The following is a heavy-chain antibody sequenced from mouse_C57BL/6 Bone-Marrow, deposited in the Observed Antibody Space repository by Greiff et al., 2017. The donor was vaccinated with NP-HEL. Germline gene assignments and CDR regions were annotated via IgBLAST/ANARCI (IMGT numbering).Heavy chain of an antibody. CDR3: ARDDTYYYGSLYYFDY. CDR2: INPYNGGT. Sequence: DVQLQESGPVLVKPGASVKMSCKASGYTFTDYYMNWVKQSHGKSLEWIGVINPYNGGTSYNQKFKGKATLTVDKSSSTAYMELNSLTSEDSAVYYCARDDTYYYGSLYYFDYWGQGTTLTVSS. V-gene: IGHV1-19*01. D-gene: IGHD1-1*01. CDR1: GYTFTDYY. J-gene: IGHJ2*01.